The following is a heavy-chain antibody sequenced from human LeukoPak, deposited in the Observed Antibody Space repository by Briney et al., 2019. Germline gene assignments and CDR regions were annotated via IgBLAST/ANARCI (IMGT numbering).Heavy chain of an antibody. Sequence: AGGSLRLSCVASGFTLSSYAMSWVRQAPGKGLEWVSGLRIKGDDTHYVDSVKGRFTISRDNSKNTLYLQMNSLRAEDTAVYYCANGRYCSGGSCYPDKFDYWGQGTLVTVSS. V-gene: IGHV3-23*01. CDR1: GFTLSSYA. CDR2: LRIKGDDT. D-gene: IGHD2-15*01. CDR3: ANGRYCSGGSCYPDKFDY. J-gene: IGHJ4*02.